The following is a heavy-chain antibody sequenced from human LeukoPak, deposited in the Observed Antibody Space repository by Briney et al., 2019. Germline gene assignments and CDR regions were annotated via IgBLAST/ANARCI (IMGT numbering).Heavy chain of an antibody. CDR3: ARGEFICTINTCYASALDS. CDR2: IRAHNGDT. CDR1: GYTFTSYA. V-gene: IGHV1-18*01. J-gene: IGHJ4*02. D-gene: IGHD2-2*01. Sequence: GGSVKVSCKASGYTFTSYAISWVRQAPGQGLEWMGWIRAHNGDTNHAQQLQGRVTMTTDTSTRTAYMELRSLRSEDTAVYYCARGEFICTINTCYASALDSWGQGTLVTVSS.